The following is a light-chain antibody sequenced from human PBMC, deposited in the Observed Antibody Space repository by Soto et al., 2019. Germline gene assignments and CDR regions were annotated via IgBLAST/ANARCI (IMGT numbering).Light chain of an antibody. CDR2: EVS. CDR1: SSDVGGYNY. Sequence: QSALTQPASVSGSPGQSITISCTGTSSDVGGYNYVSWYQQHPGKAPKLMIYEVSNRPSGVSNRFSGSKSGNTASLTISGLQAEDEADYCCSSYTSSSTPIYVFGTGTKLTVL. V-gene: IGLV2-14*01. J-gene: IGLJ1*01. CDR3: SSYTSSSTPIYV.